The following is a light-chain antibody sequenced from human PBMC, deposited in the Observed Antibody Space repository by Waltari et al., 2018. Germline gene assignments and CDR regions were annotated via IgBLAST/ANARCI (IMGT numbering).Light chain of an antibody. V-gene: IGKV1-5*03. CDR3: KQYNNYSRT. J-gene: IGKJ1*01. CDR1: QGISNC. Sequence: DVQLTQSPSSLSASVGDRVTITCRASQGISNCLAWYQQKPGKAPKVLIYKASNLESGVASRFSGSGSGTELTRTISRLQPEDCATYYCKQYNNYSRTFGQGTKVEIK. CDR2: KAS.